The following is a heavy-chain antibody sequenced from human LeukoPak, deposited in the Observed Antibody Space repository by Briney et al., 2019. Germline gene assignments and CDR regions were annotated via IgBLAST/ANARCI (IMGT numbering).Heavy chain of an antibody. J-gene: IGHJ4*02. CDR1: GGSISSGDYY. CDR3: ARGLSYGYRYFDY. Sequence: SQTLSLTCTVSGGSISSGDYYWSWIRQPPGKGLEWIGYIYYSGSTYYNPSLKSRVTISVDTSKNQFSLKLSSVTAADTAVYYCARGLSYGYRYFDYWGQGTLVTVSS. CDR2: IYYSGST. V-gene: IGHV4-30-4*01. D-gene: IGHD5-18*01.